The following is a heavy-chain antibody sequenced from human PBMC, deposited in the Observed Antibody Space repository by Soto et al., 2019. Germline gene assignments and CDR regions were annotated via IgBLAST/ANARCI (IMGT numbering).Heavy chain of an antibody. D-gene: IGHD3-3*02. CDR2: IIPIFGTT. CDR3: ARDQGTRMHFFVWDH. Sequence: QVQLVQSGAEVKKPGSSVKVSCKAAGGTFTNYAFRWVRRAPGQGLEWMGGIIPIFGTTNYAQKFQGRVTITADESTSTVYMEVSSLRSEDTAVYFCARDQGTRMHFFVWDHWGQGTLGTVAS. V-gene: IGHV1-69*01. J-gene: IGHJ4*02. CDR1: GGTFTNYA.